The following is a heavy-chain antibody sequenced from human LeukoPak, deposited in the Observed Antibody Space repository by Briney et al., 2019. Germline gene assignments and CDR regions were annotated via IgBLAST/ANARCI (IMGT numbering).Heavy chain of an antibody. D-gene: IGHD3-9*01. CDR1: GGSFSGYY. J-gene: IGHJ5*02. Sequence: TSETLSLTCAVYGGSFSGYYWSWIRQPPGKGLEWIGEINHSGSTNYNPSLKSRVTISVDTSKNQFSLKLSSVTAADTAVYYCARGLAISWGQGTLVTVSS. CDR3: ARGLAIS. V-gene: IGHV4-34*01. CDR2: INHSGST.